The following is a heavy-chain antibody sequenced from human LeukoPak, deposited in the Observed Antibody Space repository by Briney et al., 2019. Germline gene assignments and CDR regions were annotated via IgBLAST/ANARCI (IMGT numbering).Heavy chain of an antibody. Sequence: GGSLRLSCAASGFTFSHHGLHWVRQAPGKGLEGLAIVWPDGNKKLYADSVKGRFIISKDNPKNTVYLQMNSLRVEDTALYYCVVVVVPAAVWHFDFWGSGTLVTVSS. CDR1: GFTFSHHG. CDR2: VWPDGNKK. V-gene: IGHV3-33*01. J-gene: IGHJ2*01. CDR3: VVVVVPAAVWHFDF. D-gene: IGHD2-15*01.